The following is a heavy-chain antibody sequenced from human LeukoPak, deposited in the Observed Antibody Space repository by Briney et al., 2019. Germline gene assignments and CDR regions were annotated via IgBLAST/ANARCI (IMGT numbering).Heavy chain of an antibody. CDR1: GFTFSSYA. CDR3: AKGSYSTSSRWFDP. CDR2: TSCSGGST. D-gene: IGHD6-6*01. V-gene: IGHV3-23*01. J-gene: IGHJ5*02. Sequence: SGGSLRLSCAASGFTFSSYAMSWVRQAPGKGLEWVSGTSCSGGSTYYADSVKGRFTISRDNSKNTLYLQMNSLRAEDTAIYYCAKGSYSTSSRWFDPWGQGTLVTVSS.